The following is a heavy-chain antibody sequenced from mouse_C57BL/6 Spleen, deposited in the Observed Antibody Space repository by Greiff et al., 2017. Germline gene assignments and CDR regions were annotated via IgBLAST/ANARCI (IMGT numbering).Heavy chain of an antibody. D-gene: IGHD2-4*01. CDR1: GYTFTSSW. CDR3: AIYDDYDRGAWFAY. Sequence: VQLQQPGAELVKPGASVKMSCKASGYTFTSSWITWVKQRPGQGLEWIGDIYPGSGSTNYNEKFKSKATLTVDTSSSTAYMQLSSLTSEDSAVYYCAIYDDYDRGAWFAYWGQGTLVTVSA. J-gene: IGHJ3*01. CDR2: IYPGSGST. V-gene: IGHV1-55*01.